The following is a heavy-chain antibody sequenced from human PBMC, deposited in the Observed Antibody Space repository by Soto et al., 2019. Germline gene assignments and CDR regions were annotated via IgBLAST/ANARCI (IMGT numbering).Heavy chain of an antibody. CDR3: ARRARPDFYYMDV. Sequence: PGGSLRLSCAAPGFTLSGYAMDWVRQAPGKGLEYVSGISSNGVGTYYANSVQGRFTISRDNSKNKVYLQMGSLRPEDMTVYYCARRARPDFYYMDVWGKGTTVTVSS. J-gene: IGHJ6*03. CDR1: GFTLSGYA. V-gene: IGHV3-64*01. D-gene: IGHD6-6*01. CDR2: ISSNGVGT.